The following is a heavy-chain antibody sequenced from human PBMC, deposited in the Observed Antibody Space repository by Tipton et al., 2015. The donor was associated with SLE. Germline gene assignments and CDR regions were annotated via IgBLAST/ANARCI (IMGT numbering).Heavy chain of an antibody. V-gene: IGHV3-11*01. J-gene: IGHJ6*03. CDR2: ISSSGYTI. CDR3: AVAARPPYYYYYMDV. CDR1: GFTFSDFY. Sequence: SLRLSCAASGFTFSDFYMSWIRQAPGKGLEWVSYISSSGYTIYYADSVKGRFTISRDNAKNSLYLQMNSLRAEDTAVYYCAVAARPPYYYYYMDVWGKGITVTVSS. D-gene: IGHD6-6*01.